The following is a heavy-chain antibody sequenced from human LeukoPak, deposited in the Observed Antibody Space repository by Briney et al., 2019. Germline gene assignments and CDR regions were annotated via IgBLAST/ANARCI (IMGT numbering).Heavy chain of an antibody. CDR2: IKEDGSEK. J-gene: IGHJ6*03. CDR3: AKALYNWNYGYYYYMDV. V-gene: IGHV3-7*03. CDR1: GLTFSSYW. D-gene: IGHD1-7*01. Sequence: GGSLRLSCAASGLTFSSYWMSWVRQAPGKGLEWVANIKEDGSEKYYVDSLKGRFTISRDNAKNTLYLQMNSLRAEDTAVYYCAKALYNWNYGYYYYMDVWGKGTTVIVSS.